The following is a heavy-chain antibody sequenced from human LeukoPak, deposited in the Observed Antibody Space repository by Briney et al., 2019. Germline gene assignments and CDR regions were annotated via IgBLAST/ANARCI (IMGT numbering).Heavy chain of an antibody. V-gene: IGHV3-11*01. D-gene: IGHD3-22*01. Sequence: GGSLRLSCSASGFSFSDSYMSWFRLSPEKGLEWIAYITSSGTTTEYADSVKGRFTISRVNAKNSLYLQMNSLRAEDTALYYCARSYDSSGYYFSPGGYWGQGTLVTVSS. CDR3: ARSYDSSGYYFSPGGY. J-gene: IGHJ4*02. CDR2: ITSSGTTT. CDR1: GFSFSDSY.